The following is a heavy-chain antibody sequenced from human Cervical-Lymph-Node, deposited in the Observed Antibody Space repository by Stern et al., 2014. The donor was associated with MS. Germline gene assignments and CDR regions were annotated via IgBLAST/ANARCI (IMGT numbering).Heavy chain of an antibody. CDR1: GCPFTAYS. J-gene: IGHJ6*02. D-gene: IGHD4-17*01. CDR2: ISLVHGGT. Sequence: VQLVQSGAEVKKPGASVKVSCPASGCPFTAYSLHWVRQAPGPGLEWMGWISLVHGGTTSAQKFQGRVTMTRDTAISTAYMELSRLTADDTAVYDCARTKTVTTYYGMDVWGQGTTVTVSS. V-gene: IGHV1-2*02. CDR3: ARTKTVTTYYGMDV.